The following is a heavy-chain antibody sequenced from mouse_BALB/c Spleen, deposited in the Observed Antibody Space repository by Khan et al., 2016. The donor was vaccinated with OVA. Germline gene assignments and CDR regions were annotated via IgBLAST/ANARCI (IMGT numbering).Heavy chain of an antibody. D-gene: IGHD1-1*01. Sequence: EVELVESGPGLVKPSQSLSLTCTVTGYSITSDYAWNWIRQFPGNKLEWMGYISYSGRTSYNPSLKSRISIPRDTSKNQFFLQLNSVTTEDTATYYSARSVTITTVVATDFDYWGQGTTLTVSS. CDR2: ISYSGRT. V-gene: IGHV3-2*02. J-gene: IGHJ2*01. CDR3: ARSVTITTVVATDFDY. CDR1: GYSITSDYA.